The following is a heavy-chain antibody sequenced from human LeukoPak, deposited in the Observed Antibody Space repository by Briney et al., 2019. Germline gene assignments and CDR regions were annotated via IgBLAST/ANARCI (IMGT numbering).Heavy chain of an antibody. J-gene: IGHJ6*02. CDR3: AKDLWGGYSSYENYYYYYGMDV. CDR1: GFTFSSYG. CDR2: ISYDGSNK. Sequence: GGSLRLSCAASGFTFSSYGMHWVRQAPGKGLEWVAVISYDGSNKYYADSVKGRFTISRDNSKNTLYLQMNSLRAEDTAVYYCAKDLWGGYSSYENYYYYYGMDVWGQGTTVTVSS. D-gene: IGHD5-12*01. V-gene: IGHV3-30*18.